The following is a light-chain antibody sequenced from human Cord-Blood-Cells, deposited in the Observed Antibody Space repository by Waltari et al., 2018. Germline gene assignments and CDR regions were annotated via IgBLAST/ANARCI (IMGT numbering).Light chain of an antibody. CDR3: QQYGSSPPWT. CDR1: QSVSSSY. V-gene: IGKV3-20*01. J-gene: IGKJ1*01. CDR2: GAS. Sequence: EIVLTQSPGTLSLSPGERATLSCRASQSVSSSYLAWYQQNPGQAPRLLIYGASSRATGSPDRFSGSGSGTDFTLTISRLEPEDFAVYYCQQYGSSPPWTFGQGTKVEIK.